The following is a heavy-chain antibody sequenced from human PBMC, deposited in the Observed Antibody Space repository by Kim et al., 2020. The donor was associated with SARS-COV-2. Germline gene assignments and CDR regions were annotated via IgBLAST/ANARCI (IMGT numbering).Heavy chain of an antibody. D-gene: IGHD4-17*01. V-gene: IGHV3-33*05. CDR3: ARDQSYTVTTGDY. CDR1: GFTFSSYG. Sequence: GGSLRLSCAASGFTFSSYGMHWVRQAPGKGLEWVAVISYDGSNKYYADSVKGRFTISRDNSKNTLYLQMNSLRAEDTAVYYCARDQSYTVTTGDYWGQGTLVTVSS. CDR2: ISYDGSNK. J-gene: IGHJ4*02.